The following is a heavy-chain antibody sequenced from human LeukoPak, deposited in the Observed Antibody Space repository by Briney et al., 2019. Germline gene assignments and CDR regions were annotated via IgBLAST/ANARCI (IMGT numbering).Heavy chain of an antibody. J-gene: IGHJ5*02. CDR2: INHSGST. V-gene: IGHV4-34*01. Sequence: KPSETLSLTCAVYGGSFSGYYWSWIRQPPGKGLEWIGEINHSGSTNYNPSLKSRVTISVDTSKNQFSLKLSSVTAADTAVYYCARGLRGGNSSSWRKNWFDPWGQGTLVTVSS. D-gene: IGHD6-13*01. CDR3: ARGLRGGNSSSWRKNWFDP. CDR1: GGSFSGYY.